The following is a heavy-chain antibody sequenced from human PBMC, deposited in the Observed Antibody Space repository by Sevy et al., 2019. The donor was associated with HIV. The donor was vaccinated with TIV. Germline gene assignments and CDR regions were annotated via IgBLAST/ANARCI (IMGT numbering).Heavy chain of an antibody. V-gene: IGHV5-51*01. CDR3: ARPRITIFGSGAFDI. CDR1: GYSFTSYW. Sequence: GESLKISCMGSGYSFTSYWIGWVRQMPGKGLEWMGIIYPGDSDTRYSPSFQGQVTISADKSISTAYLQWSSLKASDTAMYYCARPRITIFGSGAFDIWGQGTMVTVSS. D-gene: IGHD3-3*01. J-gene: IGHJ3*02. CDR2: IYPGDSDT.